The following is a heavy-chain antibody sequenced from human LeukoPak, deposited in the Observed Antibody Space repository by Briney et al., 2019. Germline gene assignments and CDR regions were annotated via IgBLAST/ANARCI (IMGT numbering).Heavy chain of an antibody. CDR1: GFTFSSYS. J-gene: IGHJ6*03. Sequence: GGSLRLSCAASGFTFSSYSMNWVRQAPGKGLEWVSYISSSSSTIYYADSVKGRFTISRDNAKNSLCLQMNSLRAEDTAVYYCAREVAAPHYYYYYYMDVWGKGTTVTVSS. D-gene: IGHD1-26*01. CDR3: AREVAAPHYYYYYYMDV. CDR2: ISSSSSTI. V-gene: IGHV3-48*01.